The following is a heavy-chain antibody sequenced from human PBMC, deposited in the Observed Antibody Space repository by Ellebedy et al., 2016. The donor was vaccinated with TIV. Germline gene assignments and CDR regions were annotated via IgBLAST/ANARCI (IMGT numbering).Heavy chain of an antibody. Sequence: SVKVSCKASGGSFSSYGINWVRQAPGQGLEWMGGIIGMFGTANYAQKFQGRVTITADESTSTAYMELSSLSSEDTAVYYCARSESYRPEYFQHWGQGTLVTVSS. CDR1: GGSFSSYG. V-gene: IGHV1-69*13. J-gene: IGHJ1*01. CDR2: IIGMFGTA. D-gene: IGHD3-10*01. CDR3: ARSESYRPEYFQH.